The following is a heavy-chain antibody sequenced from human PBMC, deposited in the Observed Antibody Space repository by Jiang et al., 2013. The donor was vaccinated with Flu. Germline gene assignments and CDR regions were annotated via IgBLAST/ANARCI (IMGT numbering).Heavy chain of an antibody. D-gene: IGHD1-1*01. CDR2: ISSSGGTI. CDR3: ARSPLAPTGAYDI. V-gene: IGHV3-11*01. Sequence: GFTFSDYYMSWVRQAPGKGLDWVSYISSSGGTIYYADSVKGRFIVSRDNAKNSLYLEMNSLRAEDTAVYYCARSPLAPTGAYDIWGQGTMVSVSS. J-gene: IGHJ3*02. CDR1: GFTFSDYY.